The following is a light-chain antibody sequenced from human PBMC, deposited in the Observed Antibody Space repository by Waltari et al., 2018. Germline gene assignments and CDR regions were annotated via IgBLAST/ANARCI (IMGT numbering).Light chain of an antibody. V-gene: IGKV4-1*01. CDR1: QSVLFSSNSKNY. CDR2: WAS. J-gene: IGKJ2*01. Sequence: DIVMTQSPDSLAVSLGERATINYKSSQSVLFSSNSKNYLAWYRQKPGQPPNLHIYWASTRESGVPGRFSCSETWTDFTLTISSLQAEDVAVYYCQRYYYIPNTFGDGTKLGIK. CDR3: QRYYYIPNT.